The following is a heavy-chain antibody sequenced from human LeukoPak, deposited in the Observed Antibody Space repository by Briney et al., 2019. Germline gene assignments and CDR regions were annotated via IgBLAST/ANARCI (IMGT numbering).Heavy chain of an antibody. D-gene: IGHD5-12*01. J-gene: IGHJ4*02. V-gene: IGHV3-7*01. Sequence: GGSLGLSCAASGFTFRSYWMSWVRQAPGKGLEWVANINQGGSVKYYVDSVKGRFTISRDDAKNSLYVQMNSLRDEDTAVYYCARVGYSGWNLEYWGQGTLLTVSS. CDR1: GFTFRSYW. CDR3: ARVGYSGWNLEY. CDR2: INQGGSVK.